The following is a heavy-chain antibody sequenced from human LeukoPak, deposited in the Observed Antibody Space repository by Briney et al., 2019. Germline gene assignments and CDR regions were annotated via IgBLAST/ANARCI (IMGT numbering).Heavy chain of an antibody. D-gene: IGHD6-19*01. CDR2: INPNSGGT. J-gene: IGHJ4*02. V-gene: IGHV1-2*02. Sequence: GASVKVSCKASGYTFTAYYMHWVRQAPGQGLEWMGWINPNSGGTNYAQKFQGRVTMARDTSISTAYMELSSLRSDDTAVYYCAKAYSSGSNPYYFDYWGQGTLVTASS. CDR3: AKAYSSGSNPYYFDY. CDR1: GYTFTAYY.